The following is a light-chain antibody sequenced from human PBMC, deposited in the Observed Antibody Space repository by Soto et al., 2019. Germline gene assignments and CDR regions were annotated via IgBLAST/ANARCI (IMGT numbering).Light chain of an antibody. CDR3: STWDDSLSGRV. CDR1: SSNIGSNI. J-gene: IGLJ3*02. Sequence: QAVVTQPPSASGTPGQRVTISCSGSSSNIGSNIVNWYQQVPGTAPKLLIYSDNQRPSGVPDRFSGSKSGTSASLAISGLQSDDEADYYCSTWDDSLSGRVFCGGTKLTVL. CDR2: SDN. V-gene: IGLV1-44*01.